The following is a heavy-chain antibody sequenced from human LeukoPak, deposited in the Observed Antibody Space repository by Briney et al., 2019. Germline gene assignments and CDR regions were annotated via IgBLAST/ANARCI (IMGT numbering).Heavy chain of an antibody. D-gene: IGHD6-13*01. Sequence: GSVTVSCKASGYTFTSYDINWVRQAPGQGLEWMGWMNPNSGNTGYAQKFQGRVTMTRNTSISTAYMELSSLRSEDTAVYYCARGRYSSSWYDSYYYYYMDVWGKGTTVTVSS. CDR2: MNPNSGNT. CDR3: ARGRYSSSWYDSYYYYYMDV. J-gene: IGHJ6*03. V-gene: IGHV1-8*01. CDR1: GYTFTSYD.